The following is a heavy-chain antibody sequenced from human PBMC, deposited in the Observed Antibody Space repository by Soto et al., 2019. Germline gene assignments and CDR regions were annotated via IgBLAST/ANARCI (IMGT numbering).Heavy chain of an antibody. D-gene: IGHD2-2*02. CDR2: IYYLGST. V-gene: IGHV4-39*01. CDR1: GGSISSSSYY. CDR3: ARLPRTYCSSTSCYTNAFDI. J-gene: IGHJ3*02. Sequence: TSETLSLTCTVSGGSISSSSYYWGWIRQPPGKGPEWIGNIYYLGSTYYNPSLKSRVTISVDSSKNQFSLRLSSVTAADTAVYYCARLPRTYCSSTSCYTNAFDIWGQGTLVTVS.